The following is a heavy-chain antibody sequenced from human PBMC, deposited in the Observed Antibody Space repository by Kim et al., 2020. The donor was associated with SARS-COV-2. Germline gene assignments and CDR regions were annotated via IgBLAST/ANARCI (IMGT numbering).Heavy chain of an antibody. CDR2: ISYDGSNK. Sequence: SLRLSCAASGFTFSSYGMHWVRQAPGKGLEWVAVISYDGSNKYYADSVKGRFTISRDNSKNTLYLQMNSLRAEDTAVYYCANGGVRLHYDSSVEGAFDIWGQGKMVNVSS. J-gene: IGHJ3*02. CDR3: ANGGVRLHYDSSVEGAFDI. CDR1: GFTFSSYG. D-gene: IGHD3-22*01. V-gene: IGHV3-30*18.